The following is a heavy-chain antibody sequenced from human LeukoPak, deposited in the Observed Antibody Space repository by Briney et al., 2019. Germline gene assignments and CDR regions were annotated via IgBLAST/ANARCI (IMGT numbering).Heavy chain of an antibody. D-gene: IGHD3-22*01. CDR3: ARDPNYYDSSGYPRSHWYFDL. J-gene: IGHJ2*01. Sequence: NPSETLSLICAVHGGSFSGYYWSWIRQPPGKGLEWIGEINHSGSTNYNPSLKSRVTISVDTSKNQFSLKLSSVTAADTAVYYCARDPNYYDSSGYPRSHWYFDLWGRGTLVTVSS. V-gene: IGHV4-34*01. CDR2: INHSGST. CDR1: GGSFSGYY.